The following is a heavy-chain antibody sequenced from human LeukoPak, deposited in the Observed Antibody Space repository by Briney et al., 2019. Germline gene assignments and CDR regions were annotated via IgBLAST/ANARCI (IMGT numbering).Heavy chain of an antibody. J-gene: IGHJ4*02. CDR3: AKDSAGRYCSITSCNFFDY. V-gene: IGHV3-30*18. CDR2: TSYDGSHK. CDR1: GFTLSTYG. Sequence: GGSLRLSCAGSGFTLSTYGMHWVRQAPGKGLEWVAVTSYDGSHKYYADSVKGRFSISGDNSKKTLYLQMNSLRTEDTAVYYCAKDSAGRYCSITSCNFFDYWGQGTLVTVSS. D-gene: IGHD2-2*01.